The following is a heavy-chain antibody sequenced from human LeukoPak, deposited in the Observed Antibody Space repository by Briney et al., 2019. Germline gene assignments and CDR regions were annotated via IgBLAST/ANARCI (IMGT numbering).Heavy chain of an antibody. J-gene: IGHJ3*02. CDR2: ISATGGST. Sequence: GGSLRLSCVGTGFTFSTYAMTWVRQASGKGLEWVSLISATGGSTYYADSVKGRFTISRDNIKNTLYLQMNSLRAEDTAVYYCAKDAPYYYDSSGYGGAFDIWGQGTMVTVSS. CDR1: GFTFSTYA. CDR3: AKDAPYYYDSSGYGGAFDI. D-gene: IGHD3-22*01. V-gene: IGHV3-23*01.